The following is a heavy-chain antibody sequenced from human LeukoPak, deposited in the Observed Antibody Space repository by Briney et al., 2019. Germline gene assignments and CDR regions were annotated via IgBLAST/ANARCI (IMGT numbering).Heavy chain of an antibody. CDR2: INPSGGST. V-gene: IGHV1-46*01. CDR3: ARFPMVRGVMAPDAFDI. D-gene: IGHD3-10*01. J-gene: IGHJ3*02. Sequence: ASVKVSCKASGYTFTSYYMHWVRQAPGQGLEWMGIINPSGGSTSYAQKFQGRVTMTRDTSTSTVYMELSSLRSEDTAVYYCARFPMVRGVMAPDAFDIWGQGTMVTVSS. CDR1: GYTFTSYY.